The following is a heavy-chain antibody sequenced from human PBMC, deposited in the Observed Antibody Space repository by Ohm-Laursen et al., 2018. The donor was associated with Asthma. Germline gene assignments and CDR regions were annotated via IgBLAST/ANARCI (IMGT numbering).Heavy chain of an antibody. J-gene: IGHJ4*02. CDR2: ISFDGSNK. D-gene: IGHD6-13*01. Sequence: SLRLSCTASGFTFSSYGIHWVRQAPGKGLGWVAVISFDGSNKYYADSVKGRFTISRDNSKNTLYLQMNSLRAEDTAIYYCAKDVLGFVAAAQDWGQGTLVTVSS. CDR3: AKDVLGFVAAAQD. V-gene: IGHV3-30*18. CDR1: GFTFSSYG.